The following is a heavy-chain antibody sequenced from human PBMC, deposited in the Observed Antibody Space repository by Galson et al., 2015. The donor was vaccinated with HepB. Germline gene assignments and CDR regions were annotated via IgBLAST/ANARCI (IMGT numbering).Heavy chain of an antibody. D-gene: IGHD3-9*01. CDR3: ARGTTTGIMTGYRKNWFDP. CDR1: GGSFSGYY. J-gene: IGHJ5*02. CDR2: INHSGST. Sequence: LSLTCAVYGGSFSGYYWSWIRQPPGKGLEWIGEINHSGSTNYNPSLKSRVTISVDTSKNQFSLKLSFVTAADTAVYYCARGTTTGIMTGYRKNWFDPWGQGTLGTVSS. V-gene: IGHV4-34*01.